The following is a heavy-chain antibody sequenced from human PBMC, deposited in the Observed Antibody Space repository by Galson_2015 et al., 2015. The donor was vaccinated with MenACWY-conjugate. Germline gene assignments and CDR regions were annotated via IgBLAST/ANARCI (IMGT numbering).Heavy chain of an antibody. CDR3: ATRQRVSSNTWYTLDY. CDR1: GFTFTTYA. Sequence: SLRLSCAASGFTFTTYAMSWVRQAPGKGLEWVSAISNSGSSTYYADSVKGRFAISRDNSKNTLYLQMDSLRAEDTAVYYCATRQRVSSNTWYTLDYWGQGTLVTVSS. D-gene: IGHD6-13*01. CDR2: ISNSGSST. J-gene: IGHJ4*02. V-gene: IGHV3-23*01.